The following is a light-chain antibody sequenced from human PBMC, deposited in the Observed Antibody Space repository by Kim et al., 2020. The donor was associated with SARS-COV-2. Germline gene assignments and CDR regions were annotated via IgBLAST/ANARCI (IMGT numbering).Light chain of an antibody. Sequence: VSPAQTASVTCSGDKLWDKYVCWYQQKPGQSPVLVIYHDSKRPSGFPERFSGSNSGNTATLTISGTQAMDEADYYCQAWDSSTAVFGGGTQLTVL. CDR1: KLWDKY. V-gene: IGLV3-1*01. J-gene: IGLJ3*02. CDR3: QAWDSSTAV. CDR2: HDS.